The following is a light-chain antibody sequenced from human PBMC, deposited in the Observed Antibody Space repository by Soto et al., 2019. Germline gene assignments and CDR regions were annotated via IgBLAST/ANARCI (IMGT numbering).Light chain of an antibody. CDR3: SSSGGSNSGYV. J-gene: IGLJ1*01. CDR1: SSDVGGYDY. CDR2: EVT. V-gene: IGLV2-8*01. Sequence: QSALTQPPSASGSPGQSVTISCAGTSSDVGGYDYVSWYQQHPGKAPKLMIYEVTKRPSGIPDRFSGSKSGNTASLTVSGLQAEDEADYYCSSSGGSNSGYVFGTGTKVTVL.